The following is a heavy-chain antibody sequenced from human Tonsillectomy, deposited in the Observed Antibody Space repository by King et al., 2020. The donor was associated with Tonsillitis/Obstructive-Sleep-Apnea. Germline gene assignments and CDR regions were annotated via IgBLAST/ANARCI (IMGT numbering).Heavy chain of an antibody. D-gene: IGHD2-2*01. CDR2: IRAKAYGGTT. CDR3: TSLTGGCRSTSSPDY. J-gene: IGHJ4*02. CDR1: GFTFGDYA. V-gene: IGHV3-49*04. Sequence: VQLVESGGGLVQPGRSLRLSCTASGFTFGDYAMNWVRQAPGKGLEWVGFIRAKAYGGTTEYAASVKGRFTISRDDSKSIAYLQMISLKTEDTAIYYCTSLTGGCRSTSSPDYWGQGTLVTVSS.